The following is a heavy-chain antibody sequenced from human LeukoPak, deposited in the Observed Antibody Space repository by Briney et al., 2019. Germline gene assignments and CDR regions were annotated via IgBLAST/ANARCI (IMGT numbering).Heavy chain of an antibody. CDR2: ISSSSSTI. V-gene: IGHV3-48*04. CDR3: ARPLRFLEWLSPNDFDY. J-gene: IGHJ4*02. D-gene: IGHD3-3*01. CDR1: GFSFSTYS. Sequence: PGGSLRLSCAASGFSFSTYSMNWVRQAPEKGLEWVSYISSSSSTIYYADSVKGRFTISRDNAKNSLYLQMNSLRAEDTAVYYCARPLRFLEWLSPNDFDYWGQGTLVTVSS.